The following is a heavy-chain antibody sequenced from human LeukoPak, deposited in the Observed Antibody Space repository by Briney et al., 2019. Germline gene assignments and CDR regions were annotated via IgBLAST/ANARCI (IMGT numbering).Heavy chain of an antibody. CDR1: GGTFSSYA. CDR3: ARDQLPLGIAAAGKFPYNWFDP. D-gene: IGHD6-13*01. V-gene: IGHV1-69*05. J-gene: IGHJ5*02. CDR2: IIPIFGTA. Sequence: WASVKVSCKASGGTFSSYAIGWVRQAPGQGLEWMGGIIPIFGTANYAQKFQGRVTITTDESTSTAYMELSSLSSEDTAVYYCARDQLPLGIAAAGKFPYNWFDPWGQGTLVTVSS.